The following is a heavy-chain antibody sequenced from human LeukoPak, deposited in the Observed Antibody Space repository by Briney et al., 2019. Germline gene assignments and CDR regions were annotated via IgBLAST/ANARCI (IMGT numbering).Heavy chain of an antibody. CDR2: INSDESIT. CDR1: GFTFSSSW. D-gene: IGHD2/OR15-2a*01. Sequence: GGSLRLSCAASGFTFSSSWMYWVRQAPGKGLVWVSRINSDESITTYADSVKGRFTISRDNAKNTLYLQMNSLRAEDTAVYYCARGLVPGFLAYWGRGTPVTVSS. CDR3: ARGLVPGFLAY. J-gene: IGHJ4*02. V-gene: IGHV3-74*01.